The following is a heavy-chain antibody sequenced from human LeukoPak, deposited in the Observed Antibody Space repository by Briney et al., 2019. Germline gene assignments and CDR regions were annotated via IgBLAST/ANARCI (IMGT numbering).Heavy chain of an antibody. CDR2: IYHTGTT. CDR1: GGLISRIEYY. J-gene: IGHJ4*02. CDR3: SVSVWELATHTGGSFDY. V-gene: IGHV4-30-4*01. D-gene: IGHD1-26*01. Sequence: SHTLSLTCTVSGGLISRIEYYWGWVRQSPVKGLEWLGHIYHTGTTLYSPHLNNRLTISVDSSKNQFSLTLNSVTAADTAVYYASVSVWELATHTGGSFDYWGRGILVTVSS.